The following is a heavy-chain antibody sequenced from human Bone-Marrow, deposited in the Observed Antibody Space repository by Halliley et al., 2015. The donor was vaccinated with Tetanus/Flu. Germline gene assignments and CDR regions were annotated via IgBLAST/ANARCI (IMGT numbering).Heavy chain of an antibody. CDR2: INYDGSER. CDR3: AREGAGLDF. Sequence: LDWVANINYDGSERNYVDSVRGRFTISRDNTQNSLYLQMNSLRGEDTAVYYCAREGAGLDFWGQGTLVTVSS. J-gene: IGHJ4*02. V-gene: IGHV3-7*04.